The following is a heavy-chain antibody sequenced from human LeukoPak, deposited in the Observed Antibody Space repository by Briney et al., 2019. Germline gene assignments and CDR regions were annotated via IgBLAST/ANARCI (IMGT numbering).Heavy chain of an antibody. J-gene: IGHJ6*03. V-gene: IGHV3-20*04. CDR3: GRGAADDLYYMDV. D-gene: IGHD3/OR15-3a*01. Sequence: GGSLSLSCAPSGLTLDVYGISCGPQAPGGGVEWGFGINWNGGSRGYAGSVKGRFTMSRDNAKNSLYLQMNNLRAEHRALYYCGRGAADDLYYMDVWGKGNTVTVSS. CDR1: GLTLDVYG. CDR2: INWNGGSR.